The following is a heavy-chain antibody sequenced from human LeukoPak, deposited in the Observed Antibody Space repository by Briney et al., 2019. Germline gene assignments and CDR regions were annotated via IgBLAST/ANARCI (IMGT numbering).Heavy chain of an antibody. CDR1: GFTFSNYW. Sequence: AGGSLRLSCAASGFTFSNYWMHWVRQAPGKGLVWISRIKSDGSRTDYADSVKGRFTISRDNAKNTLYLQMNSLRAEDTAVYYCASRYCSSTSCYFGDAFDIWGQGTMVTVSS. CDR2: IKSDGSRT. CDR3: ASRYCSSTSCYFGDAFDI. D-gene: IGHD2-2*01. J-gene: IGHJ3*02. V-gene: IGHV3-74*01.